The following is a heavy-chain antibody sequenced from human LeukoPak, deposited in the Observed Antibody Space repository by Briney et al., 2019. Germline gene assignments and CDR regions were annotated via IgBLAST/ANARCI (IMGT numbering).Heavy chain of an antibody. CDR3: ARERRAWFQHDFAY. D-gene: IGHD6-19*01. V-gene: IGHV3-66*02. CDR2: IYSGGST. Sequence: GGSLRLSCAASGFTVSSNYMSWVRQAPGKGLEWVSVIYSGGSTYYADSVKGRLTISRDNSKNTLYLQMNSLRAEDTAVYYCARERRAWFQHDFAYWGQGTLVTGSS. J-gene: IGHJ4*02. CDR1: GFTVSSNY.